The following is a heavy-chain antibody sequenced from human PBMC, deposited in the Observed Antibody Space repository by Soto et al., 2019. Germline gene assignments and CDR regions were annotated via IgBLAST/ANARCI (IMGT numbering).Heavy chain of an antibody. CDR3: VSQRTTVPTQAYFDY. Sequence: SETVSLTSTVSGGSVTNSRYYWGWIRQSPEKGLEWIGSVYYRGRSYSKSSVKSRVTISVDTSKNRFSLSLNSVTASDTAVYFCVSQRTTVPTQAYFDYWGPGALVTVSS. D-gene: IGHD4-17*01. J-gene: IGHJ4*02. CDR2: VYYRGRS. V-gene: IGHV4-39*01. CDR1: GGSVTNSRYY.